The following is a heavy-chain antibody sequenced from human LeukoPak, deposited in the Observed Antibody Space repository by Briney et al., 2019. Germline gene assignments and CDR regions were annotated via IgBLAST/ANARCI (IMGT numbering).Heavy chain of an antibody. D-gene: IGHD1-26*01. CDR1: GYTFTGYY. Sequence: ASVKVSCKASGYTFTGYYMHWVRQAPGQGLEWMGWINPNSGGTNYAQKLQGRVTMTRDTSISTAYMELSRLRSDDTAVYYCAREREDSGSYYDYWGQGTLVTVSS. J-gene: IGHJ4*02. V-gene: IGHV1-2*02. CDR3: AREREDSGSYYDY. CDR2: INPNSGGT.